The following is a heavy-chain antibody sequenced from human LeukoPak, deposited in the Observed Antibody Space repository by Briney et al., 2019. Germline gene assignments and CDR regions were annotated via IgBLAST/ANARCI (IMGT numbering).Heavy chain of an antibody. CDR1: GFTFTSYA. CDR2: ISGSGDRT. V-gene: IGHV3-23*01. J-gene: IGHJ3*02. Sequence: GGSLRLSCAASGFTFTSYAMSWVRQAPGKGLEWVSAISGSGDRTYYADSVKGRFTISRDNSKNTLYLQMNSLRAEDTAVYYCARDGIVEGAFDIWGQGTMVTVSS. CDR3: ARDGIVEGAFDI. D-gene: IGHD2/OR15-2a*01.